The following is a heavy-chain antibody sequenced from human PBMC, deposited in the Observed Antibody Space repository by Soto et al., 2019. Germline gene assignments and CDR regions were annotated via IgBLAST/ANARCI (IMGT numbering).Heavy chain of an antibody. CDR2: IYYSGST. Sequence: SETLSLTCTVSGGSFSTTSYYWGWIRQPPGKGLEWIGSIYYSGSTYYNPSLKSRVTISVDTSKNQFSLKLRSLTAADTAVYYCARLPVPPFGVVSYYYMDVWGKGTTVTVSS. CDR1: GGSFSTTSYY. V-gene: IGHV4-39*01. J-gene: IGHJ6*03. D-gene: IGHD3-3*01. CDR3: ARLPVPPFGVVSYYYMDV.